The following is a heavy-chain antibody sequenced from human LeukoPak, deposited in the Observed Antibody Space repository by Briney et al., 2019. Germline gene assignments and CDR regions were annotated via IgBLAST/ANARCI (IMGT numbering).Heavy chain of an antibody. D-gene: IGHD3-10*01. CDR2: INPNSGVT. CDR1: GYTFTGYY. J-gene: IGHJ4*02. V-gene: IGHV1-2*02. CDR3: ARVVLEYYYGSGVNIFDY. Sequence: GASVKVSCKASGYTFTGYYMHWVRQAPGQGLEWMGWINPNSGVTHYAQKFQGRVTMTSDTSISTAYMELSRLRSDDTAVYYCARVVLEYYYGSGVNIFDYWGQGTLVTVSS.